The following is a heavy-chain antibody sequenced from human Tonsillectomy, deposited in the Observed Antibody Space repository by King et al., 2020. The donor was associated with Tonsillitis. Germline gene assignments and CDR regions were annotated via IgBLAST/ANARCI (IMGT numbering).Heavy chain of an antibody. CDR1: GFPFSYYG. J-gene: IGHJ4*02. D-gene: IGHD3-10*01. Sequence: VQLVESGENVVQPGGSLRLSCVASGFPFSYYGMHWVRQAPGKGLDWLAFIQGDSSDIFYGDSVKGRFTISRDNSKNTVYLQMNSLRVDDTAVYFCAKDYKGDYINFWGQGILVTVSS. CDR2: IQGDSSDI. V-gene: IGHV3-30*02. CDR3: AKDYKGDYINF.